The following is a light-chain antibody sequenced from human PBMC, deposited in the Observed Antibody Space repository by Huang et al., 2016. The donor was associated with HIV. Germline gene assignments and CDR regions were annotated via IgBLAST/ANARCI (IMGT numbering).Light chain of an antibody. V-gene: IGKV2-28*01. Sequence: DIVMTQSPLSLPVTPGEPASISCRSSQSLLHSDGYNYLDWYLQRPGQSPQLLLDLGSNRASGVPDRFSGSGSGTDFTLEISRLEAEDVGVYYCMQALQTPRTCGGGTKVEIK. CDR2: LGS. CDR1: QSLLHSDGYNY. CDR3: MQALQTPRT. J-gene: IGKJ4*01.